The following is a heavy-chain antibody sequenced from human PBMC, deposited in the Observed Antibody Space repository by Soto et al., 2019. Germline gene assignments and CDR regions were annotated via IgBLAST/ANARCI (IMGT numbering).Heavy chain of an antibody. CDR3: AKDRWGPSSFLRWFDP. D-gene: IGHD2-2*01. Sequence: QVQLQESGPGLVKNSETLSLMCTVSGGSISGRYWSWIRQPPGKGLEWIGYIYDSVSTNYNPSLKSRVTISVDKCKNQFSLKMTSVTAADTAMYFCAKDRWGPSSFLRWFDPWGQGTLVTVSS. CDR2: IYDSVST. CDR1: GGSISGRY. V-gene: IGHV4-59*11. J-gene: IGHJ5*02.